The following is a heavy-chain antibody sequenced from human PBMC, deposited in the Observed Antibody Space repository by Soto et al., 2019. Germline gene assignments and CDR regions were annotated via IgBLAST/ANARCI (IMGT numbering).Heavy chain of an antibody. J-gene: IGHJ4*02. V-gene: IGHV2-5*02. CDR1: GFSLSTSGVG. D-gene: IGHD3-10*01. CDR2: IYWDDDK. CDR3: AHNHITMVRGVNAVFDY. Sequence: SGPTLVKPTQTLTLTCTFSGFSLSTSGVGVGWIRQPPGKALEWLALIYWDDDKRYSPSLKSRLTITKDTSKNQVVLTMTNMDPVDTATYYCAHNHITMVRGVNAVFDYWGQGTLVTVSS.